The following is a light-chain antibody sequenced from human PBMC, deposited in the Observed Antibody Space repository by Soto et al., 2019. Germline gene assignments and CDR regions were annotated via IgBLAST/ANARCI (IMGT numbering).Light chain of an antibody. CDR1: SSDIGGYNF. Sequence: QSALTQPASVSGSPGQSITISCTGTSSDIGGYNFVSWYQQHPGKAPKVLIYDVRNRPSGVSNRFSGSKSGNTASLTISGLQAEDEADYYCNSYRTLSTYVFGTGTKLTVL. J-gene: IGLJ1*01. CDR2: DVR. V-gene: IGLV2-14*01. CDR3: NSYRTLSTYV.